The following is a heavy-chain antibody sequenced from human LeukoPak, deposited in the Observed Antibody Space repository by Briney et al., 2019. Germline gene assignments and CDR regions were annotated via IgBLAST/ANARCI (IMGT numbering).Heavy chain of an antibody. CDR1: GFTFSSYS. V-gene: IGHV3-21*01. J-gene: IGHJ6*03. D-gene: IGHD1-7*01. Sequence: PGGSLRLSCAASGFTFSSYSMNWVRQAPGKGLEWVSSISSSSSYIYYADSVKGRFTISRDNAKNSLYLQMNSLRAEDTAVYYCARGGNYGLYYYYMDVWGKGTTVTVSS. CDR3: ARGGNYGLYYYYMDV. CDR2: ISSSSSYI.